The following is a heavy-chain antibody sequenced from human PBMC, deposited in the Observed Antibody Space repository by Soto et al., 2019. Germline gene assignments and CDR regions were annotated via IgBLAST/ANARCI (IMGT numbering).Heavy chain of an antibody. CDR2: FDLENGET. J-gene: IGHJ4*02. CDR1: GYTLTELS. V-gene: IGHV1-24*01. CDR3: AIEVRRSNQFDH. D-gene: IGHD3-10*01. Sequence: GASVKVSCKVSGYTLTELSIHRVRQAPGEGLEWMGGFDLENGETIYAQRFQGRVTMTEESSADTPYMELSSLRSEDTAMYYCAIEVRRSNQFDHWGQGTMVTVSS.